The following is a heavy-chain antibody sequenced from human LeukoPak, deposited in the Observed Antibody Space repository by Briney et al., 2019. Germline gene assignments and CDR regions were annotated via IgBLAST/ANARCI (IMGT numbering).Heavy chain of an antibody. D-gene: IGHD3-22*01. V-gene: IGHV3-30*01. CDR1: GFTFSSYA. Sequence: PGGSLRLSCAASGFTFSSYAMHWVRQAPGKGLEGVAVISYDGSNKYYADSVKGGFTISRDNSKNTLYLQMNILRAEDTAVYYCARGPMIVLYYMDVWGKGTTVTVSS. CDR2: ISYDGSNK. CDR3: ARGPMIVLYYMDV. J-gene: IGHJ6*03.